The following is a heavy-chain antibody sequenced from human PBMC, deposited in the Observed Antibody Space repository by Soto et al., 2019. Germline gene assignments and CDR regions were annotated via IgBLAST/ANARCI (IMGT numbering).Heavy chain of an antibody. Sequence: GASVKVSCKASGYTFTSYGISWVRQAPGQGLEWMGIISASGGSTSYAQKFQGRVTMTRDTSTSTVYMELSSLRSEDTAVYYCARDLSVPAAMEGGYWGQGTLVTVSS. J-gene: IGHJ4*02. V-gene: IGHV1-46*01. CDR1: GYTFTSYG. CDR2: ISASGGST. D-gene: IGHD2-2*01. CDR3: ARDLSVPAAMEGGY.